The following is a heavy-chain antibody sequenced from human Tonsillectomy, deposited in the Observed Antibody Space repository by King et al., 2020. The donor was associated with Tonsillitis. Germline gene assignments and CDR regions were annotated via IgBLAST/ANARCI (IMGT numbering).Heavy chain of an antibody. D-gene: IGHD2-15*01. CDR1: GGSIGSGNYY. Sequence: VQLQESGPGLVKPSQTLSLTCSVSGGSIGSGNYYWSWIRQTAGKGLEWIGRVYTRGNTNYNPALQSRLTISIDTSENKVSLRLNSVTAADTAVYYCARDIGYDAFDIWGQGTLVTVSS. J-gene: IGHJ3*02. CDR2: VYTRGNT. CDR3: ARDIGYDAFDI. V-gene: IGHV4-61*02.